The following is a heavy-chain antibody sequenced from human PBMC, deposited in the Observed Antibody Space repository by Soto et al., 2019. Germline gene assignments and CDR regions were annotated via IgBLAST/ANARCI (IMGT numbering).Heavy chain of an antibody. V-gene: IGHV4-39*01. J-gene: IGHJ4*02. Sequence: SETRSLTCTVSGGSISSSSYYCGWIRQPPGKGLEWIGSIYYSGSTYYNPSLKSRVTISVDTSKNQFSLKLSSVTAADTAVYYCARRLRPFGGQYYFDCWGQGTLVTVSS. CDR1: GGSISSSSYY. CDR3: ARRLRPFGGQYYFDC. D-gene: IGHD3-16*01. CDR2: IYYSGST.